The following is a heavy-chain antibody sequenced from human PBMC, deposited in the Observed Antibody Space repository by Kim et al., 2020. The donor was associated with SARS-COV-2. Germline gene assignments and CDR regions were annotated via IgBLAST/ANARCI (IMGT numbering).Heavy chain of an antibody. Sequence: GGSLRLSCAASGFTFSDYYMSWIRQAPGKGLEWVSYISSSGSTIYYADSVKGRFTISRDNAKNSLYLQMNSLRAEDTAVYYCERDITYYYDSSGYFLDYWGQGTLVTVSS. V-gene: IGHV3-11*04. CDR1: GFTFSDYY. J-gene: IGHJ4*02. CDR3: ERDITYYYDSSGYFLDY. D-gene: IGHD3-22*01. CDR2: ISSSGSTI.